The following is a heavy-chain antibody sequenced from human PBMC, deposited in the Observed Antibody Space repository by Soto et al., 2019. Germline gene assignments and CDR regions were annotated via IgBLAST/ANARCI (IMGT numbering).Heavy chain of an antibody. V-gene: IGHV3-74*01. Sequence: GGSLRLSCEASGFIFTNFWMHWVRQVPGKGLVWVSRIDTSGSSTSYADSVKGRFTISRDNAKNTVSLQMNSLRAEDTGVYYCAKDSWYFDLWSQGSLVTVS. CDR1: GFIFTNFW. CDR2: IDTSGSST. CDR3: AKDSWYFDL. D-gene: IGHD6-13*01. J-gene: IGHJ4*02.